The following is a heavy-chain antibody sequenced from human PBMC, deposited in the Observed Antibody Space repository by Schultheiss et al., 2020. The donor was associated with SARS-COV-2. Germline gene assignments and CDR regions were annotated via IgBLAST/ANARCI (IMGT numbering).Heavy chain of an antibody. Sequence: GSLRLSCVTSGFTFSSHAMSWVRQPPGKGLEWIGYIYYSGSTNYNPSLKSRVTISVDTSKNQFSLKLSSVTAADTAVYYCARGRDTAMDEINWFDPWGQGTLVTVSS. CDR3: ARGRDTAMDEINWFDP. V-gene: IGHV4-59*11. CDR1: GFTFSSHA. CDR2: IYYSGST. J-gene: IGHJ5*02. D-gene: IGHD5-18*01.